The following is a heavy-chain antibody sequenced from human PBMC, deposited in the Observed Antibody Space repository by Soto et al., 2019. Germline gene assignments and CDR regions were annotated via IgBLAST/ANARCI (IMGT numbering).Heavy chain of an antibody. CDR3: ARKGYSSSWYVYYGLDV. CDR2: ISSSGRTI. Sequence: EVQLLESGGGLVQPGGSLRLSCAASGFTFNTYEMNWVRQAPGKGLEWVASISSSGRTIYYADSVKGRFIISRDNAKNSVYLQMNSLRAEDTAVYYCARKGYSSSWYVYYGLDVWGQGTTVTVSS. V-gene: IGHV3-48*03. CDR1: GFTFNTYE. J-gene: IGHJ6*02. D-gene: IGHD6-13*01.